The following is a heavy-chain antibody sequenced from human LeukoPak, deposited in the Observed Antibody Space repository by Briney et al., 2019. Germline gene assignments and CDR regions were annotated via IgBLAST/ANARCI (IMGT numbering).Heavy chain of an antibody. J-gene: IGHJ4*02. D-gene: IGHD5-18*01. Sequence: SQTLSLTCTVSGGSISSGSYYWSWIRQPAGKGLEWIGRIYTSGSTNYNPSLKSRVTISVDTSKNQFSLKLSSVTAADTAVYYCARDSYGSCDYWGQGTLVTVSS. CDR2: IYTSGST. CDR3: ARDSYGSCDY. V-gene: IGHV4-61*02. CDR1: GGSISSGSYY.